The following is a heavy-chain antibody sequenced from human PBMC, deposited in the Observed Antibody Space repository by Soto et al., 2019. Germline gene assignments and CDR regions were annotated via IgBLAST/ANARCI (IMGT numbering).Heavy chain of an antibody. Sequence: QVQLVQSGAEVKKPGASVKVSCKASGYTFTSYGISWVRQAPGQGLEWMGWISAYNGNTNYAQKLQGRVTMTTDTSTSTAYMELRRLRSDDTAVYYCARDTYYDILTGYYLTFEIDYWGQGTLVTVSS. D-gene: IGHD3-9*01. V-gene: IGHV1-18*01. CDR1: GYTFTSYG. CDR3: ARDTYYDILTGYYLTFEIDY. CDR2: ISAYNGNT. J-gene: IGHJ4*02.